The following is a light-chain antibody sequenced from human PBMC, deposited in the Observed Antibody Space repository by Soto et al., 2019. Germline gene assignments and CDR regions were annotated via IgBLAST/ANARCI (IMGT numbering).Light chain of an antibody. Sequence: DIQLTQSPSTLSASVGDRVTITCRASQSVLSWLAWYQQKPGTAPKLLIFDGTDLEGGIPSRFSGDGSGTEFTLTISSLQPDDLATYYCQQYSGTSLTFGQGTKLEI. CDR2: DGT. J-gene: IGKJ2*01. CDR1: QSVLSW. V-gene: IGKV1-5*01. CDR3: QQYSGTSLT.